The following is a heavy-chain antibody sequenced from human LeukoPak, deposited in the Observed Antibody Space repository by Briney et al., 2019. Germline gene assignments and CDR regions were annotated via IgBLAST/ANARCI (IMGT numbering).Heavy chain of an antibody. CDR1: GFSFSRHG. J-gene: IGHJ4*02. D-gene: IGHD5-24*01. CDR3: ARASGSWGYNYLDY. V-gene: IGHV3-33*01. Sequence: PGGSLRLSCVASGFSFSRHGMHWVRQAPGKGLEWVAVIWFDGSNQYYADSVRGRFTISRDNSKNTLYLQMNSLRAEDTALYYCARASGSWGYNYLDYWGQGSLVTVSS. CDR2: IWFDGSNQ.